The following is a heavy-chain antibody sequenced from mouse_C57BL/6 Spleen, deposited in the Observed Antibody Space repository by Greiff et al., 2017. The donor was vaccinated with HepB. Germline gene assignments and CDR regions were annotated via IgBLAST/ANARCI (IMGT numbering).Heavy chain of an antibody. J-gene: IGHJ2*01. Sequence: VQLQQSGPELVKPGASVKMSCKASGYSFTGYYMNWVKQSPEKSLEWIGEINPSTGGTTYNQKFKAKATLTVDKSSSTAYMQLKSLTSEDSAVYYCASYYGVYFDYWGQGTTLTVSS. CDR3: ASYYGVYFDY. D-gene: IGHD1-1*01. CDR1: GYSFTGYY. V-gene: IGHV1-42*01. CDR2: INPSTGGT.